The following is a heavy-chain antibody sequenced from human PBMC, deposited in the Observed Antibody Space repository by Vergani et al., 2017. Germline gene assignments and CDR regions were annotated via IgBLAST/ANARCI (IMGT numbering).Heavy chain of an antibody. Sequence: QVQLQESGPGLVKPSETLSLTCTVSGGSISSYYWSWIRQPPGKGLEWIGYIYYSGSTNYHPSLKSRVTIAVDTSKNQFSLKLSSVTAADTAVYYCARGGVTMVRGVPDAFDIWGQGTMVTVSS. D-gene: IGHD3-10*01. V-gene: IGHV4-59*01. CDR3: ARGGVTMVRGVPDAFDI. CDR1: GGSISSYY. CDR2: IYYSGST. J-gene: IGHJ3*02.